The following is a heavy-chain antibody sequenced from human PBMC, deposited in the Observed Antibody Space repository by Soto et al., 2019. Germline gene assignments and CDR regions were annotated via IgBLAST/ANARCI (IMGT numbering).Heavy chain of an antibody. V-gene: IGHV1-8*03. Sequence: ASVKGSCKASGYIFTGYHIHWVRQAPGRGLEWMGWMNPNSGNTGYAQKFQGRVTITADESASTVYMETRSLRSEDTAVYYCARVGYITNYGMAVWGQGTTVTVSS. CDR2: MNPNSGNT. D-gene: IGHD5-12*01. J-gene: IGHJ6*02. CDR3: ARVGYITNYGMAV. CDR1: GYIFTGYH.